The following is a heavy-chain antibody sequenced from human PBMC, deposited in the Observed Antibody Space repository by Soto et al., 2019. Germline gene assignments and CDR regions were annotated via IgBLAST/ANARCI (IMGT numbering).Heavy chain of an antibody. CDR3: ARVGWDNSSAPFDF. D-gene: IGHD6-6*01. J-gene: IGHJ4*02. V-gene: IGHV1-18*04. CDR2: ISAYNGNT. Sequence: ASVKVSCKASGYTFTSYVISWVRQAPGQGLEWMGWISAYNGNTNYAQKLQGRVTMTTDTSTSTAYMELRSLRSDDTAVYYCARVGWDNSSAPFDFWGQGTLVIVSS. CDR1: GYTFTSYV.